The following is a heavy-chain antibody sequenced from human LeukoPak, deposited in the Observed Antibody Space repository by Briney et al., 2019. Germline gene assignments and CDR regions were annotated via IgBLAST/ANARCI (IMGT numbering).Heavy chain of an antibody. Sequence: LSLTCAVYGGSFSGYYWSWIRQPPGKGLEWVSYISSSGSTIYYADSVKGRFTISRQNAKNSLFLQMNSLRAEDTAVYYCARHRSGGSQDDAFDIWGQGTMVTVSS. CDR3: ARHRSGGSQDDAFDI. J-gene: IGHJ3*02. CDR1: GGSFSGYY. V-gene: IGHV3-11*01. CDR2: ISSSGSTI. D-gene: IGHD2-15*01.